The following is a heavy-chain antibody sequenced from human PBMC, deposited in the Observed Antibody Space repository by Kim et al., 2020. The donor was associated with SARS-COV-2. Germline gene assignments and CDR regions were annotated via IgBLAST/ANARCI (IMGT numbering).Heavy chain of an antibody. CDR2: TA. CDR3: AREGEYYFDY. Sequence: TANYAQKFQGRVTITADKSTSTAYMELSSLRSEDTAVYYCAREGEYYFDYWGQGTLVTVSS. J-gene: IGHJ4*02. D-gene: IGHD2-21*01. V-gene: IGHV1-69*06.